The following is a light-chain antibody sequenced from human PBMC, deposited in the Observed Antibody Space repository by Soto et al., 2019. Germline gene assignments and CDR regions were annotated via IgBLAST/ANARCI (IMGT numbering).Light chain of an antibody. J-gene: IGKJ3*01. V-gene: IGKV1-5*03. CDR3: QQYNNLFT. CDR2: KAS. Sequence: DIQMTQSPSTLSTSVGDRVTITCRASQSISTWLAWYQQKPGKAPKLLIYKASSLRSGVPSRFSGSGSGTEFTLTISSLQPDDFATYYCQQYNNLFTFGTGTKVDIK. CDR1: QSISTW.